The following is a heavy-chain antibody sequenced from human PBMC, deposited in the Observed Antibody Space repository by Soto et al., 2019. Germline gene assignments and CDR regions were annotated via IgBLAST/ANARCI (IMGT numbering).Heavy chain of an antibody. CDR2: ISGSGST. D-gene: IGHD5-12*01. CDR3: AKVPPRLDYFDY. J-gene: IGHJ4*02. Sequence: EVQLLESGGGLVQPGGSLRLSCAASGFTFSNYAMNWVRQAPGKGLEWVSAISGSGSTYYADSVKGRFTISRDNSNNTLYLQMNSLRAEDTAVYYCAKVPPRLDYFDYWGPGTLVTVSS. CDR1: GFTFSNYA. V-gene: IGHV3-23*01.